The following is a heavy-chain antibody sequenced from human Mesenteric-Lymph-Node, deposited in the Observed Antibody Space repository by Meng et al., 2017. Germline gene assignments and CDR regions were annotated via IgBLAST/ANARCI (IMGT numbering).Heavy chain of an antibody. J-gene: IGHJ4*02. CDR3: ARHDSSGYFDY. Sequence: QGQRVQSGGGVKKPGSSVKVSCKASGGTFSSYAISWVRQAPGQGLEWMGGIIPIFGTANYAQKFQGRVTITADKSTSTAYMELSSLRSEDTAVYYCARHDSSGYFDYWGQGTLVTVSS. V-gene: IGHV1-69*06. CDR1: GGTFSSYA. D-gene: IGHD3-22*01. CDR2: IIPIFGTA.